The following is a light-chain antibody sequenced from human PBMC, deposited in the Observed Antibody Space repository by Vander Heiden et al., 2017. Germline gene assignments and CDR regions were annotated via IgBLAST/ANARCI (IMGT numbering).Light chain of an antibody. CDR2: GNN. J-gene: IGLJ3*02. CDR3: QSCDSSLSGSV. CDR1: SSNIGAGCD. Sequence: QSVLTQPPSVSGATGQRITISCTGSSSNIGAGCDVHWYQQPPGAAPKLLMYGNNNRPSGVPDRFSVSKSGTSASLAITGLQAEDEADYYCQSCDSSLSGSVFGGGTKLTVL. V-gene: IGLV1-40*01.